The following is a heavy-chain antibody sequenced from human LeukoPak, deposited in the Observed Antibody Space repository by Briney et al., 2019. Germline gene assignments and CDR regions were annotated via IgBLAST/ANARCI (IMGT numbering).Heavy chain of an antibody. J-gene: IGHJ3*02. CDR3: ARRGSLGAFDI. CDR1: GYTFTSYY. V-gene: IGHV1-46*01. Sequence: GASVKVSCKASGYTFTSYYMHWVRQAPGQGLEWMGIINPSGGSTSYAQRFQGRVTMTRDTSTSTVYMELSSLRSEDTAVYYCARRGSLGAFDIWGQGTMVTVSS. CDR2: INPSGGST. D-gene: IGHD3-10*01.